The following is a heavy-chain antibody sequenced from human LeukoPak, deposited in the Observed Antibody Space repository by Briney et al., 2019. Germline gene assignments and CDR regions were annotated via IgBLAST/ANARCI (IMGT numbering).Heavy chain of an antibody. Sequence: GGSLRLSCAASGFTVSSNYMSWVRQAPGKGLEWVSVIYSGGSTYYAASVKGRFTISRDNSKNTLYLQMNSLRAEDTAVYYCARYIVVVVAARGAFDIWGQGTMVTVSS. D-gene: IGHD2-15*01. V-gene: IGHV3-53*01. CDR3: ARYIVVVVAARGAFDI. CDR2: IYSGGST. J-gene: IGHJ3*02. CDR1: GFTVSSNY.